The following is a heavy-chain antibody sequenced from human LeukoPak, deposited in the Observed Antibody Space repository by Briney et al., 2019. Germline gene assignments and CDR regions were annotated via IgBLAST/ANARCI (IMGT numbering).Heavy chain of an antibody. J-gene: IGHJ4*02. D-gene: IGHD3-22*01. CDR1: GFTFSSYA. CDR2: ISGSGGST. CDR3: AKSSGYYYYFDY. Sequence: GGSLRLSCAASGFTFSSYAMSWVRQAPGKGLEWVSGISGSGGSTYYADSVKGRFTISRDNSKNTLYLQMNSLRAEDTAVYYCAKSSGYYYYFDYWGQGTLVTVSS. V-gene: IGHV3-23*01.